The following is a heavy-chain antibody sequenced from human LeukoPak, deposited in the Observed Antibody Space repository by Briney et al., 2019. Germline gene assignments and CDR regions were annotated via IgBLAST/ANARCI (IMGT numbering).Heavy chain of an antibody. CDR2: IYYSGST. Sequence: SETLFLTCTVSGGSISSYYWSWIRQPPGKGLEWIGYIYYSGSTNYNPSLKSRVTISVDTSKNQFSLKLSSVTAADTAVYYCARGSHYYYYMDVWGKGTTVTVS. CDR1: GGSISSYY. CDR3: ARGSHYYYYMDV. D-gene: IGHD2-15*01. V-gene: IGHV4-59*01. J-gene: IGHJ6*03.